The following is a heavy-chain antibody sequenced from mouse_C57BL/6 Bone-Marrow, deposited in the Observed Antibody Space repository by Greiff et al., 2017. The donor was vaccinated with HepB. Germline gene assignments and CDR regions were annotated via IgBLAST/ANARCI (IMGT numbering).Heavy chain of an antibody. V-gene: IGHV1-76*01. Sequence: VQLQQSGAELVRPGASVKLSCKASGYTFTDYYINWVKQRPGQGLEWIARIYPGSGNTYYNEKFKGKATLTAEKSSSTAYMQLSSLTSEDSAVYFCARGVGRYYFDYWGQGTTLTVSS. J-gene: IGHJ2*01. CDR3: ARGVGRYYFDY. CDR1: GYTFTDYY. D-gene: IGHD4-1*01. CDR2: IYPGSGNT.